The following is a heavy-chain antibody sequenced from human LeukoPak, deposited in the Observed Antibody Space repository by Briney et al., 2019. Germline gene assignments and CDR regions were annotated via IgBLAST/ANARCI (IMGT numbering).Heavy chain of an antibody. Sequence: ASVKVSCKASGYTFTSYGISWVRQAPGQGLEWMGWISAYNGNTNYAQRLQGRVTLTTDTSTSTAYMELRSLRSDDTAVYYCARSTIFGVSGYWGQGTLVTVSS. CDR3: ARSTIFGVSGY. J-gene: IGHJ4*02. CDR1: GYTFTSYG. V-gene: IGHV1-18*01. CDR2: ISAYNGNT. D-gene: IGHD3-3*01.